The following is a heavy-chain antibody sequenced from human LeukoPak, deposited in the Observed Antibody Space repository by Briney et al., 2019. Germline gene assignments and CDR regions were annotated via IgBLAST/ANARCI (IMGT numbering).Heavy chain of an antibody. CDR3: ARDFDPLQGNDH. J-gene: IGHJ4*02. CDR2: ISSSSSYI. CDR1: GFTFSSYS. Sequence: GGSLRLSCAASGFTFSSYSMNWVRQAPGKGLEWVSSISSSSSYIYYADSVKGRFTISRDNAKNSLYLQMNSLRAEDTAVYYCARDFDPLQGNDHWGQGTLVTVSS. V-gene: IGHV3-21*01. D-gene: IGHD3-10*01.